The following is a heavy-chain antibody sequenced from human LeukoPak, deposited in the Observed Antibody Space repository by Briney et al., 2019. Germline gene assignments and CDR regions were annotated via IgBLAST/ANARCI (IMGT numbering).Heavy chain of an antibody. D-gene: IGHD5-24*01. CDR1: GFTFSSYG. Sequence: PGGSLRLSCAASGFTFSSYGMHWVRQAPGKGLEWVAFIRYDGSNKYYADSVKGRFTISRDNSKHTLYLQMKSLRADDTALYFCARLRRDGYNIVGFDFWGQGTLVTVSS. CDR3: ARLRRDGYNIVGFDF. CDR2: IRYDGSNK. J-gene: IGHJ4*02. V-gene: IGHV3-30*02.